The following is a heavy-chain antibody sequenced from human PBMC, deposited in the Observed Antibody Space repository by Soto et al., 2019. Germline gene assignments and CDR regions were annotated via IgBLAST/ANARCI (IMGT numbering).Heavy chain of an antibody. D-gene: IGHD6-19*01. V-gene: IGHV1-69*01. CDR3: ASGRISGTGLFYYYYYGMDV. Sequence: QVQLVQSGAEVKKPGSSVKVSCKASGGTFSSYAISWVRQAPGQGLEWMGGIIPIFGTANYAQKFQGRVTITADQSTSSAYMELSSLRSEDTAVYYCASGRISGTGLFYYYYYGMDVWGQGTTVTVSS. CDR2: IIPIFGTA. J-gene: IGHJ6*02. CDR1: GGTFSSYA.